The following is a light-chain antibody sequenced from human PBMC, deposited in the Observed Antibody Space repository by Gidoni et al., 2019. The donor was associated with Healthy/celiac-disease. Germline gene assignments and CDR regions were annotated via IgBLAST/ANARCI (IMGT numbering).Light chain of an antibody. J-gene: IGKJ2*01. V-gene: IGKV3-20*01. Sequence: ELVFTQSPGTLSLSPEARATLSCRASQGVSSSYLGWHQQKPGQAPRLLNDGATGSANGIPDRGSGSGSGADFTITSSRLEPEDFAVYYWQQYGSAPYTFGQGTKLEIK. CDR3: QQYGSAPYT. CDR2: GAT. CDR1: QGVSSSY.